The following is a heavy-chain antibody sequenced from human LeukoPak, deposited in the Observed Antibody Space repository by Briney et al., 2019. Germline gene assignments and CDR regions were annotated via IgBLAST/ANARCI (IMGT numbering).Heavy chain of an antibody. J-gene: IGHJ6*02. CDR3: ARGSNWNYRPVYYYYGMDV. CDR2: INAGNGNT. CDR1: GYTFTSYA. V-gene: IGHV1-3*01. D-gene: IGHD1-7*01. Sequence: ASVKVSCKASGYTFTSYAMHWVRQAPGQRLEWMGWINAGNGNTKYSQKFQGRVTITRDTSASTAYMELSSLTSEDTAVYFCARGSNWNYRPVYYYYGMDVWGQGTTVTVSS.